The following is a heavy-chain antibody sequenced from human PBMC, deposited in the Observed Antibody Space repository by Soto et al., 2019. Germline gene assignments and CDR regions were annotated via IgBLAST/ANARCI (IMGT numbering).Heavy chain of an antibody. D-gene: IGHD6-19*01. CDR3: AREGGSGGYSY. J-gene: IGHJ4*02. CDR1: GYTFTSYG. CDR2: SSAYNGNT. V-gene: IGHV1-18*01. Sequence: QVQLVQSGAEVKKPGASVKVSCKASGYTFTSYGISWVRQAPGQGLEWMGWSSAYNGNTNYAQKLQGRVTMTTDTTTSTADKELRSLRSDDTAGYYCAREGGSGGYSYWGQGTLVTVSS.